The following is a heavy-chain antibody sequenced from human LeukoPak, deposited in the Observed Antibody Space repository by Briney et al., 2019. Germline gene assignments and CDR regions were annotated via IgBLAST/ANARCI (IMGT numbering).Heavy chain of an antibody. Sequence: GGSLRLSCAASGFTFSSYEMNWVRQAPGKGLEWVSHISSSGSTIYYADSVKGRFTISRDNSKNSLYLQMNSLRAEDAAVYYCARTVARIGYWGQGTLVTVSS. CDR2: ISSSGSTI. CDR3: ARTVARIGY. D-gene: IGHD4-23*01. J-gene: IGHJ4*02. V-gene: IGHV3-48*03. CDR1: GFTFSSYE.